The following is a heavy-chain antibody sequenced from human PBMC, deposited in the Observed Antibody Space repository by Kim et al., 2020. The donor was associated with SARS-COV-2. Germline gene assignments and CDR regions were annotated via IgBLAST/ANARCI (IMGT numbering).Heavy chain of an antibody. CDR2: TYYRSKWYN. CDR1: GDSVSSNSAA. Sequence: SQTLSLTCAISGDSVSSNSAAWNWIRQSPSRGLEWLGRTYYRSKWYNDYAVSVKSRITINPDTSKNQFSLQLNSVTPEDTALYYCARDQGDGSGSYYGDNYFDYWGQGTLVTVSS. CDR3: ARDQGDGSGSYYGDNYFDY. J-gene: IGHJ4*02. V-gene: IGHV6-1*01. D-gene: IGHD3-10*01.